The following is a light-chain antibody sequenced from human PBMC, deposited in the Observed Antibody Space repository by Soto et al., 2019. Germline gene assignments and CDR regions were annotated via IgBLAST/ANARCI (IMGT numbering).Light chain of an antibody. V-gene: IGLV2-23*01. Sequence: QSALTQPASVSGSPGQSITISCTGSSSDVGTYDLVSWYQHHPGADPKLMIYEATRRPSGISNRFSGSKSGNTASLTISGLQAEDEADYYCCAFAGSNTWVFGGGTKLTVL. CDR2: EAT. CDR1: SSDVGTYDL. CDR3: CAFAGSNTWV. J-gene: IGLJ3*02.